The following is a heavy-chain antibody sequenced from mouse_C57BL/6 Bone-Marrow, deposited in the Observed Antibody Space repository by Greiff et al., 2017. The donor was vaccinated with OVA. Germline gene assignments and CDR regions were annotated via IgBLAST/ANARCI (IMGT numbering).Heavy chain of an antibody. CDR3: VRHGTTVVAPYAMDY. D-gene: IGHD1-1*01. CDR1: GFSFNTYA. Sequence: EVQGVESGGGLVQPKGSLKLSCAASGFSFNTYAMNWVRQAPGKGLEWVARIRSKSNNYATYYADSVKDRFTISRDDSESMLYLQMNNLKTEDTAMYYCVRHGTTVVAPYAMDYWGQGTSVTVSS. V-gene: IGHV10-1*01. J-gene: IGHJ4*01. CDR2: IRSKSNNYAT.